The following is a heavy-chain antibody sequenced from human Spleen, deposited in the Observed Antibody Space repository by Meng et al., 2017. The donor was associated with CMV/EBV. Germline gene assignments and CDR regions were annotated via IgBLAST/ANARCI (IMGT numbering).Heavy chain of an antibody. D-gene: IGHD2-2*01. CDR2: ISSSGSTI. CDR3: ASYCSSSSCYVLRTFDY. Sequence: GESLKISCAASGFTFSSYEMNWVRQAPGKGLEWVSYISSSGSTIYYADSVKGRFAISRDNAKNSLYLQMNSLRAEDTAVYFCASYCSSSSCYVLRTFDYWGQGTLVTVSS. J-gene: IGHJ4*02. V-gene: IGHV3-48*03. CDR1: GFTFSSYE.